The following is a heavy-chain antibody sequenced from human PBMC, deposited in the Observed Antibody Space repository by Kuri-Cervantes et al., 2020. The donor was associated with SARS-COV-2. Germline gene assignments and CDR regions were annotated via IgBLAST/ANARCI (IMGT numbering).Heavy chain of an antibody. V-gene: IGHV4-30-4*08. D-gene: IGHD2-2*01. J-gene: IGHJ4*02. Sequence: SETLSLTCTVSGGSISSGDYYWSWIRQPPGKGLEWIGYIYYSGSTYYNPSLKSRVTISVDTSKNQFSLKLSSVTAADTAVYYCARQIVLVPAAIGDPWPSLDYWGQGTLVTVSS. CDR3: ARQIVLVPAAIGDPWPSLDY. CDR2: IYYSGST. CDR1: GGSISSGDYY.